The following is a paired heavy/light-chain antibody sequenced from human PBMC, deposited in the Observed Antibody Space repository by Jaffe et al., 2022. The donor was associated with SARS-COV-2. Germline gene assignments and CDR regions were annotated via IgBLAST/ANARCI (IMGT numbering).Heavy chain of an antibody. CDR3: ARGTYGSGRYDY. J-gene: IGHJ4*02. Sequence: QVQLQESGPGLLKPSETLSLTCTVSGVSISSYYWSWIRQPPGKGLEWIGYIYYSGSTNYNPSLKDRVTISVDTSKNQFSLKVTSVTAADTAVYYCARGTYGSGRYDYWGQGTLVTVSS. CDR2: IYYSGST. D-gene: IGHD3-10*01. CDR1: GVSISSYY. V-gene: IGHV4-59*01.
Light chain of an antibody. Sequence: DIQMTQSPSTLSASVGDTVTITCRASQSISSWLGWYQQKPGKAPKLLIYKASTLENGVPSRFSGSGSGTEFTLTISSLQPDDFATYYCQQYNNYPSTFGPGTKVDIK. V-gene: IGKV1-5*03. J-gene: IGKJ3*01. CDR2: KAS. CDR1: QSISSW. CDR3: QQYNNYPST.